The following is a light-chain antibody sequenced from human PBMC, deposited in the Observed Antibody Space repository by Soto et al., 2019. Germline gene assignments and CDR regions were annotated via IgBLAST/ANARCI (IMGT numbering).Light chain of an antibody. J-gene: IGKJ5*01. CDR2: FGS. CDR3: MQALQSLT. CDR1: QSLLYNNTYNY. Sequence: EIVMTQSPLTLPVTPGEPASISCRSSQSLLYNNTYNYLDWYVQKPGQSPPLLIYFGSNRAPGVPDRFSGSVSGTDFTLKINRVEAEDVETYYCMQALQSLTFGQGTRLEIQ. V-gene: IGKV2-28*01.